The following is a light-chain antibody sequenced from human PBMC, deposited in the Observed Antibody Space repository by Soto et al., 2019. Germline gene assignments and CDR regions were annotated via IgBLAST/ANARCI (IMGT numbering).Light chain of an antibody. CDR3: LQYNTYPHT. Sequence: DIQMTQSPSSLSASVGDRVTITCRASQGISNWLAWYQQKPEEAPKSLIFAASSSQSGVPSRFSGSGSGTDFTLTITSLKPEDFATYYCLQYNTYPHTFGGGTKVEI. V-gene: IGKV1D-16*01. CDR2: AAS. CDR1: QGISNW. J-gene: IGKJ4*01.